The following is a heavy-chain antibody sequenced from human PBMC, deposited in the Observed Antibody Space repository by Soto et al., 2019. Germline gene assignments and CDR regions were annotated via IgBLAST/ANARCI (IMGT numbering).Heavy chain of an antibody. CDR3: ARHDGFSSGWIFDY. V-gene: IGHV4-59*08. J-gene: IGHJ4*01. D-gene: IGHD6-19*01. CDR1: GGSISNYY. Sequence: PSETLSLTCTVSGGSISNYYWSWIRQPPGKGLEWIGYIYYSGSTNYNSSLKSRVTISVDTSKNQFSLKLSSVSAADTAVYYCARHDGFSSGWIFDYWGHGTLVTVSS. CDR2: IYYSGST.